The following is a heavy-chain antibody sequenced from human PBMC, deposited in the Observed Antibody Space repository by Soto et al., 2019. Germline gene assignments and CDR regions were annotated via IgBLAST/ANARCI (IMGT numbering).Heavy chain of an antibody. J-gene: IGHJ4*02. D-gene: IGHD3-10*01. V-gene: IGHV3-23*01. CDR1: GFTFNNYA. Sequence: EVQLLESGGGLVQPGGSLRLSCAASGFTFNNYAMTWVRQAPGKGLEWVSAISGGGDTTSYADSVKGRFTVSRDGSKNPLYLRRSSLGAEAPALYYWAKERGGSGSLPPRVDFWGKGTLVTVSS. CDR2: ISGGGDTT. CDR3: AKERGGSGSLPPRVDF.